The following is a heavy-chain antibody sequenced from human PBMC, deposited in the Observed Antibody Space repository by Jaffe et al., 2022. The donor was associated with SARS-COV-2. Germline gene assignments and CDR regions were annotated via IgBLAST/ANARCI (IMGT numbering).Heavy chain of an antibody. CDR3: ARGTGGNLSFDY. CDR1: GGSFSGYY. D-gene: IGHD2-21*02. V-gene: IGHV4-34*01. Sequence: QVQLQQWGAGLLKPSETLSLTCAVYGGSFSGYYWSWIRQPPGKGLEWIGEINHSGSTNYNPSLKSRVTISVDTSKNQFSLKLSSVTAADTAVYYCARGTGGNLSFDYWGQGTLVTVSS. CDR2: INHSGST. J-gene: IGHJ4*02.